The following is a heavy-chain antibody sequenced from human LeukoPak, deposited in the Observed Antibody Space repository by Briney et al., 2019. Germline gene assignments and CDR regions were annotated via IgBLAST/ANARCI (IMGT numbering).Heavy chain of an antibody. D-gene: IGHD3-22*01. CDR1: GGSISSYY. Sequence: SETLSLTCTVSGGSISSYYWGWIRQPAGKGLEGIGRIYTSGSTNYNPSLKSRVTISVDKSKNQFSLKLSSVTAAETAVYYCARGRDGTGYSLDWFDSWGQGTLVTVSS. V-gene: IGHV4-4*07. CDR2: IYTSGST. CDR3: ARGRDGTGYSLDWFDS. J-gene: IGHJ5*01.